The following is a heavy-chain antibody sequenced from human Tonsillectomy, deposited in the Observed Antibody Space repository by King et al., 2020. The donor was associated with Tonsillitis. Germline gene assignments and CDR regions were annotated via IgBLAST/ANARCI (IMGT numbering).Heavy chain of an antibody. D-gene: IGHD3-22*01. J-gene: IGHJ3*02. CDR3: ARDPYDSGGYGAFDI. CDR1: GFSFS. CDR2: IKKDERDK. Sequence: VQLVESGGGLVQPGGSLRLSCAASGFSFSMSWVRQAPGKGLGGVANIKKDERDKVYVVSVKGRFTISRDKAKSSLYLQMNNLRAGDTAVYYCARDPYDSGGYGAFDIWGQGTMVTVSS. V-gene: IGHV3-7*01.